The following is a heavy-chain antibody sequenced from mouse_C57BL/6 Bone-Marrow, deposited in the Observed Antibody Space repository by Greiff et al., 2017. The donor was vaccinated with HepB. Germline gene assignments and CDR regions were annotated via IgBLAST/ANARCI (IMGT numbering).Heavy chain of an antibody. CDR1: GFNIKDYY. CDR3: TSDGYYWFAY. CDR2: IDPEDGDT. J-gene: IGHJ3*01. V-gene: IGHV14-1*01. D-gene: IGHD2-3*01. Sequence: VHVKQSGAELVRPGASVKLSCTASGFNIKDYYMHWVKQRPEQGLEWIGRIDPEDGDTEYAPKFQGKATMTADTSSNTAYLQLSSLTSGDTAVYYCTSDGYYWFAYWGQGTLVTVSA.